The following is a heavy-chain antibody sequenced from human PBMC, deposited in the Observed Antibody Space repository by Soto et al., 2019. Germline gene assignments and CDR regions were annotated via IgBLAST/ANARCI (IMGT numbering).Heavy chain of an antibody. J-gene: IGHJ3*02. Sequence: EVQLVESGGGLVQPGGSLRLSCAASGFAFGNSWMTWFRQAPGKGLEWAANIKGDGSAKSYLDSVRGRFTVSRDNAENSLFLQMNILRAEDTALYYCARDVSTGSGGYYLDAFDIWGKGTMVTVSS. CDR3: ARDVSTGSGGYYLDAFDI. CDR2: IKGDGSAK. CDR1: GFAFGNSW. D-gene: IGHD6-25*01. V-gene: IGHV3-7*05.